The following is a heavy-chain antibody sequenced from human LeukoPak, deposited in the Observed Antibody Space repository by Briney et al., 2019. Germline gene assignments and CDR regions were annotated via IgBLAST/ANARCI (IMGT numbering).Heavy chain of an antibody. Sequence: PSETLSLTCTVSGGSVNSGSYFWSWIRQPPGKGLEWIAYIQNSARTNYNPSLESRVTISVDSSKDQFSLRLSSVTAADTAVYYCATDYSNFYGMDVWGQGTTVTVSS. CDR3: ATDYSNFYGMDV. J-gene: IGHJ6*02. CDR1: GGSVNSGSYF. CDR2: IQNSART. D-gene: IGHD4-11*01. V-gene: IGHV4-61*01.